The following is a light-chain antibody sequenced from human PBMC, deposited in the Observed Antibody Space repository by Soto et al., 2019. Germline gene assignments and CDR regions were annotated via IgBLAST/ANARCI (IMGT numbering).Light chain of an antibody. V-gene: IGLV1-51*01. CDR1: GSNIGENS. CDR2: DND. CDR3: GAWDTSVSAWL. J-gene: IGLJ2*01. Sequence: QSVLTQPPSVSAAPGQTVTISCSGSGSNIGENSVAWFQQFPGTAPKLLIHDNDNRPSGIPDRVSGSKSGTSATLAITGLQPGDEADYYCGAWDTSVSAWLFGGGTKLTVL.